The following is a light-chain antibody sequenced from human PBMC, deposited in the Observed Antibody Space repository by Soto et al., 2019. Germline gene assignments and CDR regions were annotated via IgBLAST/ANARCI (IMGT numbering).Light chain of an antibody. V-gene: IGKV1-39*01. CDR3: QQYNDNWT. J-gene: IGKJ1*01. CDR2: KAS. CDR1: QSISSY. Sequence: DIQMTQSPSSLSASVGDRVTITCRASQSISSYLNWYQQKPGKAPKLLIYKASTLQSGVPSRFSGSGSGTEFTLAISSLQPDDSATYYCQQYNDNWTFGQGTKV.